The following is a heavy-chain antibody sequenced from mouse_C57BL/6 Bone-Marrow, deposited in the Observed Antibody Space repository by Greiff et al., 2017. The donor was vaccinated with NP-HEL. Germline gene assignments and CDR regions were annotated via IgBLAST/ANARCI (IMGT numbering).Heavy chain of an antibody. CDR3: ARRDDDGYYGFAWFAY. CDR1: GYTFTSYG. CDR2: IYPRSGNT. Sequence: QVQLQQSGAELARPGASVKLSCKASGYTFTSYGISWVKQRTGQGLEWIGEIYPRSGNTYYNEKFKGKATLTADKSSSTAYMELRSLTSEDSAVYFCARRDDDGYYGFAWFAYWGQGTLVTVSA. J-gene: IGHJ3*01. V-gene: IGHV1-81*01. D-gene: IGHD2-3*01.